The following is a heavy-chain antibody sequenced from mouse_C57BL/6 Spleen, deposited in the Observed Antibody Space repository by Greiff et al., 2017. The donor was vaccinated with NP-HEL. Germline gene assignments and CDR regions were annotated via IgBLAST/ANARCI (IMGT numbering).Heavy chain of an antibody. CDR3: AGNLPFTTVVAIDY. Sequence: VKLMESGPGLVQPSHSLSISFTFSGFSLTSYGVHWVRQSPGKGLEWLGVICSGGSTVYYAAFLSSLGTLKYNSKGQVFFKMNSLQADETAIYYCAGNLPFTTVVAIDYWGQGTTLTVSS. D-gene: IGHD1-1*01. J-gene: IGHJ2*01. CDR2: ICSGGST. CDR1: GFSLTSYG. V-gene: IGHV2-2*01.